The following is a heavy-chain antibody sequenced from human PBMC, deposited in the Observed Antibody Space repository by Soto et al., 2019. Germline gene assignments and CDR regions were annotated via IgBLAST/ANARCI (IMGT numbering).Heavy chain of an antibody. J-gene: IGHJ6*02. CDR1: GYTFTSYG. V-gene: IGHV1-18*01. D-gene: IGHD5-18*01. CDR2: ISAYNGNT. Sequence: ASVKVSCKASGYTFTSYGISWVRQAPGQGLKWMGWISAYNGNTNYAQKLQGRVTMTTDTSTSTAYMELRSLRSDDTAVYYCARDQLRLPDPTYYYYYGMDVWGQGTTVTVSS. CDR3: ARDQLRLPDPTYYYYYGMDV.